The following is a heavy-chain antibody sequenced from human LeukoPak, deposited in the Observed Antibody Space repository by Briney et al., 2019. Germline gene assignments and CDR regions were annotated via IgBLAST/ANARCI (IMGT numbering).Heavy chain of an antibody. CDR3: ARGGDKRLARNWFDP. V-gene: IGHV3-21*01. CDR1: GFIFRSYN. D-gene: IGHD3-16*01. Sequence: PGGSLRLSCAASGFIFRSYNMYWARQAPGKGPEWVSSITSSSSYIFYADSVKGRFTVSRDDATNSVYLEMNSLRAEDTAVYYCARGGDKRLARNWFDPWGQGTVVTVSS. J-gene: IGHJ5*02. CDR2: ITSSSSYI.